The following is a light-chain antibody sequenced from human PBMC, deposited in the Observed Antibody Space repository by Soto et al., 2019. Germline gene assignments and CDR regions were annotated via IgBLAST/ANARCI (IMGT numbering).Light chain of an antibody. CDR1: LGISSW. J-gene: IGKJ2*01. CDR3: QQANLFPHT. V-gene: IGKV1-12*01. Sequence: DIQMTQSPSSVSASVGDRVTITCRASLGISSWSAWYQQKPGKAPKLLIYPASSLQSGVPSRFSGSGSGTDYTLTISSLQPEDFATYYCQQANLFPHTFGQGTKLEIK. CDR2: PAS.